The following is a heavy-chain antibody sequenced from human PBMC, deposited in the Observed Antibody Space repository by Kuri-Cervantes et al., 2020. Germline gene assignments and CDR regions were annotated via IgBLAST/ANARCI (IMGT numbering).Heavy chain of an antibody. Sequence: GGSLRLSCAASGFTFSSYSMNWVRQAPGKGLEWVANIKQEGSQKFYADSVKGRFTISRDNAKNSLYLQMNSLRAEDTAVYYCCDGGYWGQGTLVTVSS. CDR1: GFTFSSYS. CDR2: IKQEGSQK. D-gene: IGHD2-21*01. V-gene: IGHV3-7*01. CDR3: CDGGY. J-gene: IGHJ4*02.